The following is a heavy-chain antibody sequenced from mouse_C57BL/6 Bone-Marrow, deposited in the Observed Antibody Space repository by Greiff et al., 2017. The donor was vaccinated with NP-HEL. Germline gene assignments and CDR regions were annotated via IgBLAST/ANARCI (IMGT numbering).Heavy chain of an antibody. CDR3: ARSPYYGSSYYAMDY. CDR2: IHPNSGST. V-gene: IGHV1-64*01. Sequence: QVQLKQPGAELVKPGASVKLSCKASGYTFTSYWMHWVKQRPGQGLEWIGMIHPNSGSTNYNEKFKSKATLTVDKSSSTAYMQLSSLTSEDSAVYYCARSPYYGSSYYAMDYWGQGTSVTVSS. J-gene: IGHJ4*01. CDR1: GYTFTSYW. D-gene: IGHD1-1*01.